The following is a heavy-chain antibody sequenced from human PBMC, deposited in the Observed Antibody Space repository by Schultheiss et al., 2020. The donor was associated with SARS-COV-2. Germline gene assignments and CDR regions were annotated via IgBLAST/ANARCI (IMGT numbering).Heavy chain of an antibody. V-gene: IGHV3-23*01. CDR2: ISSSSSYI. CDR1: GFTFSSYA. Sequence: GGSLRLSCAASGFTFSSYAMSWVRQAPGKGLEWVSSISSSSSYIYYADSVKGRFTISRDNSKNTLYLQMNSLRAEDTAVYYCAHDYGDYGWFDPWGQGTLVTVSS. CDR3: AHDYGDYGWFDP. J-gene: IGHJ5*02. D-gene: IGHD4-17*01.